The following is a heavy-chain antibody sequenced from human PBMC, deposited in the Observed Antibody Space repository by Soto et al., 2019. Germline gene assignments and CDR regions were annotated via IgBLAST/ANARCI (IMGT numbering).Heavy chain of an antibody. CDR3: AHRPTSTEDFYFDY. J-gene: IGHJ4*02. Sequence: QITLTESGPTLVTPTQTLTLTCSFSGFSLTTSGVAVGWFRQPPGKAPEWLSLIYWNDDKRYSPSLRSRLIVTGDSSKNQVVLTLADADTADSGTYYCAHRPTSTEDFYFDYWGQGTLVTVSS. V-gene: IGHV2-5*01. CDR1: GFSLTTSGVA. CDR2: IYWNDDK.